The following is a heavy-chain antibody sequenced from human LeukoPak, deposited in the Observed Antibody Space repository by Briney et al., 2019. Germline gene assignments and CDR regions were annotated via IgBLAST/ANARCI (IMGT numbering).Heavy chain of an antibody. CDR3: ARDNYDTGGYYFD. Sequence: GGSLRLTCAASGFTFTNYGMSWVRQTPGKGLDWVSYISSGGDTTYYADSVKGRFTISRDNAKNSLYLQMNSLRAEDTAVYYCARDNYDTGGYYFDWGQGTLVTVSS. J-gene: IGHJ4*02. CDR1: GFTFTNYG. CDR2: ISSGGDTT. V-gene: IGHV3-48*03. D-gene: IGHD3-22*01.